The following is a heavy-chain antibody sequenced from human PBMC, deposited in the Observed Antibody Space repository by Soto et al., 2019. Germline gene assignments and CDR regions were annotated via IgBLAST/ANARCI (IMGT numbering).Heavy chain of an antibody. CDR2: IIPIFVTA. J-gene: IGHJ6*02. Sequence: GXSLKVACKASGGTFSSYAMSWLRQAPGQGLEWMGGIIPIFVTANYAQKFQGRVTITADKSTSTAYLELSSLRSEDTAVYYCARDMNYDFWSGYYSGMDVWGQGTTVTVSS. CDR1: GGTFSSYA. CDR3: ARDMNYDFWSGYYSGMDV. D-gene: IGHD3-3*01. V-gene: IGHV1-69*06.